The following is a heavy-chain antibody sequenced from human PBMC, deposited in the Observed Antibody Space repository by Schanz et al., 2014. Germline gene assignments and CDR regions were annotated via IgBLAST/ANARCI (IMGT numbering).Heavy chain of an antibody. CDR3: ARVALPGYSSPRDAFDI. D-gene: IGHD5-18*01. Sequence: EVQLVQSGGGLVQPGGSLRLSCTASGFTFSSYSMNWVRQAPGKGLEWVSYVSRSTPDIYYADSVKGRFTMSRDNAKNSVFLQMNSLRAEDTAVYYCARVALPGYSSPRDAFDIWGQGTMVTVSS. CDR1: GFTFSSYS. J-gene: IGHJ3*02. V-gene: IGHV3-48*01. CDR2: VSRSTPDI.